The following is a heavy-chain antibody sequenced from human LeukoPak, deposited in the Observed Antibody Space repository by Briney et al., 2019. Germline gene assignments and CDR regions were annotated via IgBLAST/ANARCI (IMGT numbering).Heavy chain of an antibody. CDR3: ARRITMVRGVIRIKRGDWFDP. CDR2: TNHSGST. D-gene: IGHD3-10*01. V-gene: IGHV4-34*01. Sequence: SETLSLTCAVYGGSFSGYYWSWIRQPPGKGLEWIGETNHSGSTNYNPSLKSRVTISVDTSKNQFSLKLSSVTAADTAVYYCARRITMVRGVIRIKRGDWFDPWGQGTLVTVSS. CDR1: GGSFSGYY. J-gene: IGHJ5*02.